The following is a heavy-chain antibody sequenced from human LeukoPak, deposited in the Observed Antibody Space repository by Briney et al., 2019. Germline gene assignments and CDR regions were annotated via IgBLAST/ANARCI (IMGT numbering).Heavy chain of an antibody. D-gene: IGHD6-6*01. J-gene: IGHJ4*02. V-gene: IGHV4-61*01. Sequence: SETLSLTCTVSGGSVSSGSYYWSWIRQPPGKGLEWIGYIYYSGSTNYNPSLKSRVTISVDTSKNQFSLKLSSVTAADTAVYYCAREHRSSKYFDSWGQGALMIVSS. CDR3: AREHRSSKYFDS. CDR2: IYYSGST. CDR1: GGSVSSGSYY.